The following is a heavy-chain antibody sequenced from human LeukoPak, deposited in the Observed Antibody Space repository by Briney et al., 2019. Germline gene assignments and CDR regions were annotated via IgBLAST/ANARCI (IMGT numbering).Heavy chain of an antibody. CDR2: ISTSGTA. CDR1: GFPFSSYA. J-gene: IGHJ4*02. D-gene: IGHD5-12*01. Sequence: GGSLRLSCAASGFPFSSYAMTWVRQAPGKGLEWVSQISTSGTAYYAGSVKGRFTISRDNSKNTLFLQMNSLRAEDTAIYYCAKGGHGDYWGQGTLVTVSS. CDR3: AKGGHGDY. V-gene: IGHV3-23*01.